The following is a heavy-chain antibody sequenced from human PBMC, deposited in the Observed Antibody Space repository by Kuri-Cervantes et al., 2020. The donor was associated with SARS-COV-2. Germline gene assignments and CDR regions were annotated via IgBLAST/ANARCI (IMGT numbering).Heavy chain of an antibody. Sequence: GESLKISCAVSGFASSNSAMSWVRQAPGKGLEWVSSISINGGSQYYADSVKSRFTISRDNSKNTLYLQMSSLRAEDTAVYSCAKVHSGDNAYFDYWGQGTLVTVSS. J-gene: IGHJ4*02. CDR2: ISINGGSQ. CDR3: AKVHSGDNAYFDY. D-gene: IGHD4/OR15-4a*01. CDR1: GFASSNSA. V-gene: IGHV3-23*01.